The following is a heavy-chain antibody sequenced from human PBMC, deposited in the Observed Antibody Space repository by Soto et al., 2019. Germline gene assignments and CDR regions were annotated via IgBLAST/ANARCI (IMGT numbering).Heavy chain of an antibody. J-gene: IGHJ4*02. V-gene: IGHV3-9*01. Sequence: PGVSLRLSCAASGFTFDDYAMHWVRQAPGKGLEWVSGISWNSGSIGYADSVKGRFTISRDNAKNSLYLQMNSLRAEDTALYYFAKSPPKYCGGDCYLSHWGQGTLVTVSS. CDR1: GFTFDDYA. CDR3: AKSPPKYCGGDCYLSH. CDR2: ISWNSGSI. D-gene: IGHD2-21*02.